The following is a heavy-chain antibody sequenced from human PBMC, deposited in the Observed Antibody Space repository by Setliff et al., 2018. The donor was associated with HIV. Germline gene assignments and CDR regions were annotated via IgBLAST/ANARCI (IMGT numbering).Heavy chain of an antibody. CDR1: GDSASNSRYY. V-gene: IGHV4-39*01. Sequence: SETLSLTCTVSGDSASNSRYYWAWIRQPPGKGLEYIGSIHYNEKTYYNPSLKSRVTISIDTSKNQFSLNLTSVTAADTAVYYCAAFFVTPLMTQDFWGQGTLVTVSS. J-gene: IGHJ4*02. D-gene: IGHD4-17*01. CDR3: AAFFVTPLMTQDF. CDR2: IHYNEKT.